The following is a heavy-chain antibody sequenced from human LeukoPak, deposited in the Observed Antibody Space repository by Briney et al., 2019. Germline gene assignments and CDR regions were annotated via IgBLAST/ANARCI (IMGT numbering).Heavy chain of an antibody. CDR2: IIPIFGTA. CDR3: ASEGGTDKRAVRNYYGMDV. D-gene: IGHD1-7*01. J-gene: IGHJ6*04. CDR1: GGTLSSYA. V-gene: IGHV1-69*13. Sequence: SVKVSCKASGGTLSSYAISWVRQAPGQGLEWMGGIIPIFGTANYAQKFQGRVTITADESTSTAYMELSSLRSEDTAVYYCASEGGTDKRAVRNYYGMDVWGKGTTVTVSS.